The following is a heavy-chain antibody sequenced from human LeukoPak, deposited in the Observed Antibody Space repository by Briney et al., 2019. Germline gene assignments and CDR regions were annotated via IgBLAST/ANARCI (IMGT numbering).Heavy chain of an antibody. CDR1: GYTFTGYY. J-gene: IGHJ4*02. CDR3: ARNKEGKSLDY. CDR2: MNPNSGGT. Sequence: WASVKVSCKASGYTFTGYYMHWVRQAPGQGLEWMAWMNPNSGGTSYAQKFQGRVTLTRDTSISTAYMELSRLRFDDTAVYYCARNKEGKSLDYWGQGTPVTVSS. V-gene: IGHV1-2*02.